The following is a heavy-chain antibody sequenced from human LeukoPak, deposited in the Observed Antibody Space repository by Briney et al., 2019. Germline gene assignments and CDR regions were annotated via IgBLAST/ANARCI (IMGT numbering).Heavy chain of an antibody. CDR3: ATVGGGFGYGAAAGRD. J-gene: IGHJ4*02. V-gene: IGHV1-69-2*01. CDR2: VDPEDGET. CDR1: GYTFTDYY. D-gene: IGHD6-13*01. Sequence: ASVKISCKVSGYTFTDYYMHWVQQAPGKGLEWMGLVDPEDGETIYAEKFQGRVTITADTSTDTAYMELSSLRSEDTAVYYCATVGGGFGYGAAAGRDWGQGTLVTVSS.